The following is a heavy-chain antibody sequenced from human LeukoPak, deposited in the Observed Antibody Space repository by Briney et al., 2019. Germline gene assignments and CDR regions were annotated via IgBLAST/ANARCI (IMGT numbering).Heavy chain of an antibody. CDR2: IYSGGST. Sequence: GGSLRLSCAASGFTVSSNYMTWVRQAPGKGLEWVSIIYSGGSTFYADSVKGRFTISRDNSKNTLYLQMNSLRAEDTAVYYCAREPYDSGGLDYWGQGTLVTVSS. D-gene: IGHD3-22*01. CDR1: GFTVSSNY. J-gene: IGHJ4*02. V-gene: IGHV3-66*01. CDR3: AREPYDSGGLDY.